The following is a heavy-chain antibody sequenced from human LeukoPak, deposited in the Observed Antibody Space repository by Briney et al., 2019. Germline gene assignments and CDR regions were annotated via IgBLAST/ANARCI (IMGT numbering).Heavy chain of an antibody. V-gene: IGHV3-66*01. Sequence: GSLRLPCAASGFTVSSNYMSWVRQAPGKGLEWVSVIYSGGSTKYADSVRGRFTISRDSSKNTLHLQMNSLRAEDTAVYYCARDFYGYNSFDYWGQGTLVTVSS. CDR2: IYSGGST. CDR3: ARDFYGYNSFDY. CDR1: GFTVSSNY. J-gene: IGHJ4*02. D-gene: IGHD5-24*01.